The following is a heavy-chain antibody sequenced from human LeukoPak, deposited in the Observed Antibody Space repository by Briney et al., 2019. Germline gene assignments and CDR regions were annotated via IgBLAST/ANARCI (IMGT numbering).Heavy chain of an antibody. D-gene: IGHD3-16*01. J-gene: IGHJ6*04. CDR2: IHYSGTT. CDR1: GGSISSYY. V-gene: IGHV4-59*01. Sequence: NPSETLSLTCTVSGGSISSYYWSWIGQPPGKGLEGMGYIHYSGTTNYNPPLKSRRTISVDTNNNHSTLMQISVTAAEAAVYYCARGRPGGLNGHRGYYGMDVWGKRTTVTVST. CDR3: ARGRPGGLNGHRGYYGMDV.